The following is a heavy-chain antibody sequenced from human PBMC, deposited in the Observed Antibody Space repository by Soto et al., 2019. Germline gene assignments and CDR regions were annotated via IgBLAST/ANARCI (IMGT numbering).Heavy chain of an antibody. Sequence: EVQLLESGGGLVQPGGYLRLSCAASGFPFSSYARSRVRPAPGKGLEWVSAISGSGGSTYYADSVKGRFTISRDNSKHTLYLQVNSLRAEDTAVYYCAKVMGATPGPWYFVLGGRGTLVTVSS. V-gene: IGHV3-23*01. J-gene: IGHJ2*01. D-gene: IGHD1-26*01. CDR1: GFPFSSYA. CDR3: AKVMGATPGPWYFVL. CDR2: ISGSGGST.